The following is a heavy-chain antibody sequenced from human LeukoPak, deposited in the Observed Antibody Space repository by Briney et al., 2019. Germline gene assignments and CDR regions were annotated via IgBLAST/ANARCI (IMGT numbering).Heavy chain of an antibody. V-gene: IGHV4-4*02. CDR3: ARGVRVTMVRGVIIGHYYYYMDV. D-gene: IGHD3-10*01. CDR1: GGSISSSNW. J-gene: IGHJ6*03. Sequence: SGTLSLTCAVSGGSISSSNWWSWVRQPPGKGLEWIGYIYYSGSTNYNPSLKSRVTISVDTSKNQFSLKLSSVTAADTAVYYCARGVRVTMVRGVIIGHYYYYMDVWGKGTTVTISS. CDR2: IYYSGST.